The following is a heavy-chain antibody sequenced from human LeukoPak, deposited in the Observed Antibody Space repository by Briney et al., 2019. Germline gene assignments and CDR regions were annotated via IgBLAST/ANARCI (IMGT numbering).Heavy chain of an antibody. V-gene: IGHV4-61*02. Sequence: SETLSLTCTVSGGSISSGSYYWSWIRQPAGKGLEWIGRIYTSGSTNYNPSLKSRVTISVDTSKNQFSLKLSSVTAADTAVYYCARVGDFWRGYYFDHWGQGTLVTVSS. CDR3: ARVGDFWRGYYFDH. D-gene: IGHD3-3*01. CDR2: IYTSGST. CDR1: GGSISSGSYY. J-gene: IGHJ4*02.